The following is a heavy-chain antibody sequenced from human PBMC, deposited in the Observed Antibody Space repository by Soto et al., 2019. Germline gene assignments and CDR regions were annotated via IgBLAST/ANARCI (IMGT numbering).Heavy chain of an antibody. V-gene: IGHV3-48*02. CDR3: ARDVSDSSGWYALWYFDY. D-gene: IGHD6-19*01. Sequence: EVQLVESGGGLVQPGGSLRLSCAASGFTFSSYSMNWVRQAPGKGLEWVSYISSSSSTIYYADSVKGRFTISRDNAKNSLYLQMNSLRDEDTTVYYCARDVSDSSGWYALWYFDYWGKGTMVNVSS. CDR2: ISSSSSTI. CDR1: GFTFSSYS. J-gene: IGHJ4*02.